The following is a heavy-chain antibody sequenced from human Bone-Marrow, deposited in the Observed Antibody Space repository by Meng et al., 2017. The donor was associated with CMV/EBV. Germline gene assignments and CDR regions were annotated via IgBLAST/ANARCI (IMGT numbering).Heavy chain of an antibody. CDR3: AKASGRGFWSGYSAYGMDV. D-gene: IGHD3-3*01. Sequence: ASVKVSCKASGYTFTGYYMHWVRQAPGQGLEWMGWINPNSGGTNYAQKFQGRVTMTRDTSISTAYMELSRLRSDDTAVYYCAKASGRGFWSGYSAYGMDVWGQGTTVTVSS. CDR2: INPNSGGT. J-gene: IGHJ6*02. CDR1: GYTFTGYY. V-gene: IGHV1-2*02.